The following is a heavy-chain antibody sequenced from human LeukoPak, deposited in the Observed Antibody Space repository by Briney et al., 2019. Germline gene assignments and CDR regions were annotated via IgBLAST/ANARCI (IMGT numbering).Heavy chain of an antibody. V-gene: IGHV4-30-2*01. D-gene: IGHD3-9*01. CDR2: IYHSGST. J-gene: IGHJ6*04. Sequence: PSQTLSLTCAVSGGSISSGGYSWSWIRQPPGKGLEWIGYIYHSGSTYYNPSLKSRVTISVDRSKNQFSLKLSSVTAADTAVYYCARNHLTGYLYYGMDVWGKGTTVTVSS. CDR3: ARNHLTGYLYYGMDV. CDR1: GGSISSGGYS.